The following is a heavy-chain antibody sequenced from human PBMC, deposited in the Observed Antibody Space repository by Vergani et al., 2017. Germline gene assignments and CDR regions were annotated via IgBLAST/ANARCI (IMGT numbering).Heavy chain of an antibody. CDR1: GFTFSSYS. CDR2: ISSSSSYI. V-gene: IGHV3-21*06. J-gene: IGHJ3*02. Sequence: EVQLVESGGGLVKPGGSLRLSCAASGFTFSSYSMNWVRQAPGKGLEWVSSISSSSSYIYYADSVKGRFTISRDNAKNSLYLQMNSLRAEDTAVYYCAGDGRVYSSSWADAFDIWGQGTKVTVSS. CDR3: AGDGRVYSSSWADAFDI. D-gene: IGHD6-13*01.